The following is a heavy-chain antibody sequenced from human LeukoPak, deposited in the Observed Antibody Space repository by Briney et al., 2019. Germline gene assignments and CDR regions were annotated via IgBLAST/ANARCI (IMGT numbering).Heavy chain of an antibody. CDR2: INADNGDT. CDR1: GYTLTNCA. CDR3: ARAVGATTAGGYYFDY. V-gene: IGHV1-3*01. Sequence: ASVKVSCKGSGYTLTNCAMHWVRQAPGQRLEWMGWINADNGDTKYSQKFQGRVTITRDTSASTAYMELSSLRSEDTAVYYCARAVGATTAGGYYFDYWGQGTLVTVSS. D-gene: IGHD1-26*01. J-gene: IGHJ4*02.